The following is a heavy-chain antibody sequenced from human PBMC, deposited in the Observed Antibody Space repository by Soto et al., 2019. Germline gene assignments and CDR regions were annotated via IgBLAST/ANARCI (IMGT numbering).Heavy chain of an antibody. Sequence: EVQLVESGGGLVQPGGSLKLSCAASGFTFSDSALHWVRQASGKGLEWVGRIRSKANNYAAAYAASVKGRFTISRDHSKDTAYLQMNSLKTEDTAVYYCTRHLMDVWGQGTTVTVSS. CDR2: IRSKANNYAA. CDR3: TRHLMDV. V-gene: IGHV3-73*01. J-gene: IGHJ6*02. CDR1: GFTFSDSA.